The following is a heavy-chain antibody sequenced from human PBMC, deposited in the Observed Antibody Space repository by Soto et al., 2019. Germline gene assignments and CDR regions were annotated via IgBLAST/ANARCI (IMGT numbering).Heavy chain of an antibody. D-gene: IGHD3-22*01. V-gene: IGHV1-69*02. CDR2: INPIVGIA. J-gene: IGHJ4*02. Sequence: GASVKVSCKGAGETFRSYTIRWVRKETGKGLEWMGRINPIVGIANYAQKFQGRVIITEDASTDTAYMELSSLRSEDTAVYYCVTVPPMFHKDYYDSSDFFEYFDYWGQGALVTVSS. CDR3: VTVPPMFHKDYYDSSDFFEYFDY. CDR1: GETFRSYT.